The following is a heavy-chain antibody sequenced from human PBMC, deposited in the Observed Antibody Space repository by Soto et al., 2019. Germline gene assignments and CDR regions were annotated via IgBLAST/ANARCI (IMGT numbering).Heavy chain of an antibody. CDR2: IYYSGST. Sequence: ASETLSLTCTVSGGSISSGGYYWSWIRQHPGKGLEWIGYIYYSGSTYYNPSLKSRVTISVDTSKNQFSLKLSSVTAADTAVYYCARQGAYCSGGSCWLGNYYYYGMDVWGQGTTVTVSS. CDR1: GGSISSGGYY. CDR3: ARQGAYCSGGSCWLGNYYYYGMDV. J-gene: IGHJ6*02. V-gene: IGHV4-31*03. D-gene: IGHD2-15*01.